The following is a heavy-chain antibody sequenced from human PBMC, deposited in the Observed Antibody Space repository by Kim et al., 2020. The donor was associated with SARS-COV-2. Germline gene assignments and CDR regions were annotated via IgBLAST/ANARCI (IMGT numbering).Heavy chain of an antibody. CDR2: VYSDGSST. CDR3: ASLSTGYVWDKFDS. Sequence: GGSLRLSCVASGFTFSSYWMHWVRQAPGKGLVWVSRVYSDGSSTSYADSVKGRFTISRDNARNTLYLQMNSLRAEDTAVYYCASLSTGYVWDKFDSWGQG. D-gene: IGHD3-16*01. J-gene: IGHJ4*02. CDR1: GFTFSSYW. V-gene: IGHV3-74*01.